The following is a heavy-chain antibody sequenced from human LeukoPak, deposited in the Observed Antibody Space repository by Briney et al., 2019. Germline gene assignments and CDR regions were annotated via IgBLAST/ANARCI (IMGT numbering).Heavy chain of an antibody. D-gene: IGHD3-3*01. CDR1: GGTFSSYA. V-gene: IGHV1-69*01. Sequence: ASVKVSCKASGGTFSSYAISWVRQAPGQGLEWMGGIIPIFGTANYAQKFQGRVTITADESTSTAYIELSSLRSEDTAVYYCARERYDFWSGYRGPDFDYWGQGTLVTVSS. CDR2: IIPIFGTA. CDR3: ARERYDFWSGYRGPDFDY. J-gene: IGHJ4*02.